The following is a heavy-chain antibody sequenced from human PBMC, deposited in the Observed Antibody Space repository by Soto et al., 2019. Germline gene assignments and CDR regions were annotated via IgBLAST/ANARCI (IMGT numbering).Heavy chain of an antibody. CDR3: ARVFSGFKDHHFDY. J-gene: IGHJ4*02. V-gene: IGHV4-59*01. Sequence: QVQLQESGPGLVKPSETLSLTCTVSGVSISIYYWSWIRQPPGNGLEWLGYIYSSGSANYNPSLKSRITMSVDTSKNQFSLNLNSVTAADTAVYYCARVFSGFKDHHFDYWGQGILVTVSS. CDR2: IYSSGSA. CDR1: GVSISIYY. D-gene: IGHD3-3*01.